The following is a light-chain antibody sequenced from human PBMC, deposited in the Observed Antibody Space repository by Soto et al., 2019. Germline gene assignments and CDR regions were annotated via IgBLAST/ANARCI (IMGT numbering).Light chain of an antibody. CDR2: DVS. J-gene: IGLJ1*01. CDR1: SSDVGGYDF. CDR3: SSYTSSKTYV. V-gene: IGLV2-14*01. Sequence: QPVLEHPASGTVAPGQSIRISCTGTSSDVGGYDFVSWYQQHPGKAPKLMISDVSNRPSGGSNRFSGSKSGNTASLTISGLQAEDEADYYCSSYTSSKTYVFGTGTKVTVL.